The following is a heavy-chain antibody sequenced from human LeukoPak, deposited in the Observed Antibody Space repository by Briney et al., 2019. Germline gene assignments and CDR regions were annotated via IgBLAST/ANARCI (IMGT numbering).Heavy chain of an antibody. CDR1: GGTFSSYA. D-gene: IGHD3-10*01. V-gene: IGHV1-69*13. CDR3: ARERAPDGSGNDAFDI. Sequence: SVKVSCKASGGTFSSYAISWVRQAPGQGLEWMGGIIPIFGTANYAQKFQGRVTITADESTSTAYMELSSLRSEDTAVYYCARERAPDGSGNDAFDIWGQGTMVTVSS. CDR2: IIPIFGTA. J-gene: IGHJ3*02.